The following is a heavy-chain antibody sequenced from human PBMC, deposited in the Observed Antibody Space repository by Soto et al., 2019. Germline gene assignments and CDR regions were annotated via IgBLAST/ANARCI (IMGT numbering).Heavy chain of an antibody. J-gene: IGHJ4*02. CDR1: GFTFTSSG. CDR2: IVVGSGNT. CDR3: AADSVSSYFDY. V-gene: IGHV1-58*01. Sequence: SVKVSCKASGFTFTSSGVQWVRQARGQRLEWIGWIVVGSGNTNYAQKFQERVTITRDMSTSTAYMELSSLRSEDTAVYYCAADSVSSYFDYWGQGTLVTVSS. D-gene: IGHD3-10*01.